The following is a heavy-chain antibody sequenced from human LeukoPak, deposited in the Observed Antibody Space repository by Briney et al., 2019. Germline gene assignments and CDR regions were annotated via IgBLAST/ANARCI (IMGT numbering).Heavy chain of an antibody. D-gene: IGHD2-8*01. CDR1: GGSISSRNW. V-gene: IGHV4-4*02. CDR3: ARDNGAIRAYYYHGMDV. CDR2: IYHSGSI. Sequence: SETLSPTCAVSGGSISSRNWWSWVRQPPGKGLEWIGEIYHSGSINYNPSLKSRVTISVDKSKNQLSLRLTSVTAADTAVYYCARDNGAIRAYYYHGMDVWGQGTTVTVSS. J-gene: IGHJ6*02.